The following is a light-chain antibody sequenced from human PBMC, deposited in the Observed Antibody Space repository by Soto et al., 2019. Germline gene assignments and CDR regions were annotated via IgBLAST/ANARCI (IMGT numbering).Light chain of an antibody. V-gene: IGLV1-44*01. J-gene: IGLJ2*01. Sequence: QSVLTQPPSASGTPGQRVTISCSGSSSNIGSNTVNWYQQLPGTAPKLLIYSNNQRPSGVPDRFSCSKSGTSASLAISGLQSEDEADYYCAAWDDSLNGPVFGGWTKLTVL. CDR1: SSNIGSNT. CDR2: SNN. CDR3: AAWDDSLNGPV.